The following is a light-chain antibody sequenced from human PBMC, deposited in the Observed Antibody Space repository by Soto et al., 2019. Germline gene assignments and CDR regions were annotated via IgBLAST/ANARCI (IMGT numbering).Light chain of an antibody. V-gene: IGLV6-57*01. CDR2: EDN. J-gene: IGLJ2*01. CDR1: SGSIASNY. CDR3: QSYDSSNVV. Sequence: NFMLTQPHSVSESPGKTVTISCTRSSGSIASNYVQWYQQRPGSSPTTVIYEDNQRPSGVPDRFSGSSDSSSNSASLTISGLKTEAEADYYCQSYDSSNVVFGGGTKLTVL.